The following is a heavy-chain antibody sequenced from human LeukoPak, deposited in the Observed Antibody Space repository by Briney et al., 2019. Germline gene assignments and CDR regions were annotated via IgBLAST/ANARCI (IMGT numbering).Heavy chain of an antibody. V-gene: IGHV3-72*01. CDR2: TKNKANSYTT. D-gene: IGHD3-10*01. CDR1: GFTFSDHY. CDR3: ARGPLTLVRGVIINYGMDV. J-gene: IGHJ6*02. Sequence: PGGSLRLSCAASGFTFSDHYMDWVRQAPGKGLEWVGRTKNKANSYTTEYAASVKGRFTISRDDSKNSLYLQMNSLKTEDTAVYYCARGPLTLVRGVIINYGMDVWGQGTTVTVSS.